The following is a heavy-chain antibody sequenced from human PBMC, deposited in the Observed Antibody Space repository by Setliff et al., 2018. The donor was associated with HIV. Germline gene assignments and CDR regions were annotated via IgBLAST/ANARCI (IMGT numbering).Heavy chain of an antibody. CDR2: IWYNGGKT. J-gene: IGHJ4*02. D-gene: IGHD3-22*01. V-gene: IGHV3-30*02. CDR3: AKDRYYDSSGSPFDY. CDR1: GFTFSSYG. Sequence: GGSLRLSCAASGFTFSSYGMHWVRQAPGKGLEWVAFIWYNGGKTYYADSVKGRFTISRDNSKNTLYLQMNSLRAEDTAVYYCAKDRYYDSSGSPFDYWGQGTLVTVSS.